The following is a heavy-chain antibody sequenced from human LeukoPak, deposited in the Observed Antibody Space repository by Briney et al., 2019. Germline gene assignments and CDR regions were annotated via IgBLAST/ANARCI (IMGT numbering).Heavy chain of an antibody. J-gene: IGHJ4*02. Sequence: GGSLRLSCAASGFTFSSYSMNWVRQAPGKGLEWVSSISSSSSYIYYADPVKGRFTISRDNAKNSLYLQMNSLRAEDTAVYYCARDLATLGYFDYWGQGTLVTVSS. CDR3: ARDLATLGYFDY. D-gene: IGHD5-12*01. CDR2: ISSSSSYI. V-gene: IGHV3-21*01. CDR1: GFTFSSYS.